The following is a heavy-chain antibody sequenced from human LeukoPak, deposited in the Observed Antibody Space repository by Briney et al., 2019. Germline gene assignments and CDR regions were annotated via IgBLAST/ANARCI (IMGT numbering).Heavy chain of an antibody. V-gene: IGHV3-7*01. D-gene: IGHD4-17*01. CDR3: ARGNGDYGLYYFDY. CDR2: IKQDGSEK. CDR1: GFTFSSYW. J-gene: IGHJ4*02. Sequence: GGSLRLSCAASGFTFSSYWMSWVRQAPGQGLEGVANIKQDGSEKYYVDSVKGRFTISRDNAKNSLYLQINSLRAEDTAVYYCARGNGDYGLYYFDYWGQGTLVTVSS.